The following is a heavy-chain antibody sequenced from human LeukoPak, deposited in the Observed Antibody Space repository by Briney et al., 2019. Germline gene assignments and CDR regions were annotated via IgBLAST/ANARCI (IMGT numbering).Heavy chain of an antibody. V-gene: IGHV4-34*01. D-gene: IGHD3-10*01. CDR2: INHSGST. CDR1: GGSFSGYY. CDR3: ARGHTMVRGVNYFDY. J-gene: IGHJ4*02. Sequence: SETLSLTCAVSGGSFSGYYWSWIRQPPGKGLEWIGEINHSGSTNYNPSLKSRVTISVDTSKNQFSLKLSSVTAADTAVYYCARGHTMVRGVNYFDYWGQGTLVTVSS.